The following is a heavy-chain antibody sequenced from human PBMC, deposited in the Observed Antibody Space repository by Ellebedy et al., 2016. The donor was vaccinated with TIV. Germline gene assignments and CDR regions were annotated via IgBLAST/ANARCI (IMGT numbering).Heavy chain of an antibody. J-gene: IGHJ4*02. Sequence: GGSLRLXCAASGFTFSSYWMSWVRQAPGKGLEWVANIKQDGSEKYYVDSVKGRFTISRDNAKNSLYLQMNSLRAEDTAVYYCARGDEYSRTWGFDYWGQGTLVTVSS. CDR1: GFTFSSYW. V-gene: IGHV3-7*01. D-gene: IGHD6-6*01. CDR3: ARGDEYSRTWGFDY. CDR2: IKQDGSEK.